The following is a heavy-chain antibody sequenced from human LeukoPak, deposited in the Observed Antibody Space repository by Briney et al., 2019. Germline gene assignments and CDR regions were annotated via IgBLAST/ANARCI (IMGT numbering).Heavy chain of an antibody. CDR2: SYTSGST. Sequence: SQTLSLTCTVSGGSIRSGSYYWSWIRQPAGEKLEWIGRSYTSGSTNYNPSLKSRVTISLDTSKNQFSLKPRSVTAADTAVYYCSISMRFSDNYMDVWGKGTTVTVSS. CDR1: GGSIRSGSYY. CDR3: SISMRFSDNYMDV. J-gene: IGHJ6*03. V-gene: IGHV4-61*02. D-gene: IGHD2-15*01.